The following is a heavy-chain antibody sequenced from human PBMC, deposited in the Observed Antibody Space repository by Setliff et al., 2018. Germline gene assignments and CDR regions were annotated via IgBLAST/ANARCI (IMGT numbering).Heavy chain of an antibody. V-gene: IGHV4-30-2*01. CDR2: IYHSGST. CDR1: GGSISSGDAS. J-gene: IGHJ4*02. Sequence: SETLSLTCAVSGGSISSGDASWSWVRQPPGKGLEWIGYIYHSGSTNYNPSLKSRVTISVDTSKNQFSLKLSSVTAADTALYYCTVYNTGSSKDHYWGQGTPVTVSS. CDR3: TVYNTGSSKDHY. D-gene: IGHD2-8*02.